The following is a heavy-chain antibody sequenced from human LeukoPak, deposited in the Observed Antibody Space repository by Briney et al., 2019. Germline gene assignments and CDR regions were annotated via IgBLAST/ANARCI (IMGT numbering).Heavy chain of an antibody. CDR3: AKDRYGDYPDALDY. Sequence: SGRSLRLSCAASGFTFDDYAMHWVRQAPGKGLEWVSGISWNSGSIGYADSVKGRFTISRDNAKNSQYLQMNSLRAEDTALYYCAKDRYGDYPDALDYWGQGTLVTVSS. V-gene: IGHV3-9*01. D-gene: IGHD4-17*01. CDR2: ISWNSGSI. J-gene: IGHJ4*02. CDR1: GFTFDDYA.